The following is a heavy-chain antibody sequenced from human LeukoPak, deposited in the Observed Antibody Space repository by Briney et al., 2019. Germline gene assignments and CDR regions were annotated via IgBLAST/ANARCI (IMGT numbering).Heavy chain of an antibody. Sequence: PSQTLSLTCTVSGGSISSGGYYWSWIRQHPGKGLEWIGYIYYSGSTYYNPSLKSRVTISVDTSKNQFSLKLSSVTATDTAVYYCARDSRSGSGYYVGLDYWGQGTLVTVSS. J-gene: IGHJ4*02. CDR2: IYYSGST. D-gene: IGHD3-22*01. CDR3: ARDSRSGSGYYVGLDY. CDR1: GGSISSGGYY. V-gene: IGHV4-31*03.